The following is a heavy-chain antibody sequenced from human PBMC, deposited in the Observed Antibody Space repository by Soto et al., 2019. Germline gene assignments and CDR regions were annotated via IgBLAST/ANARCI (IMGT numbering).Heavy chain of an antibody. CDR3: ARIQPDYGDYYFDY. J-gene: IGHJ4*02. CDR2: IDWDDDK. V-gene: IGHV2-70*01. D-gene: IGHD4-17*01. Sequence: SGPTLVNPTQTLTLTCTFSGFSLSTSVMCVSWIRQPPGKALEWLALIDWDDDKYYSTSLKTRLTISKDTSKNQVVLTMTNMDPVDTATYYCARIQPDYGDYYFDYWGQGTLVTVSS. CDR1: GFSLSTSVMC.